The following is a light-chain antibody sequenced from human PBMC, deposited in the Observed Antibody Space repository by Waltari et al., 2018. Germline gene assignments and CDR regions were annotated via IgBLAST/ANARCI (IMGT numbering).Light chain of an antibody. J-gene: IGLJ3*02. CDR2: VNSDGRH. CDR3: QTGGHGTWV. Sequence: QLVLTQSPSASASLGASVRLTCTLSSGHSSNIIAWHQQQPEKGPRYLMKVNSDGRHRKGDEIPDRFSGSSSGAERYLTISSLQSEDEADYYCQTGGHGTWVFGGGTKLTVL. V-gene: IGLV4-69*01. CDR1: SGHSSNI.